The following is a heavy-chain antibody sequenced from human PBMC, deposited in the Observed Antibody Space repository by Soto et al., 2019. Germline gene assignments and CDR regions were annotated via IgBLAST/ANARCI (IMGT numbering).Heavy chain of an antibody. J-gene: IGHJ2*01. V-gene: IGHV1-69*12. D-gene: IGHD5-12*01. CDR3: ARGNHRWLQLWYFDL. Sequence: QVQLVQSGAEVKKPGSSVTVSCKASGGTFSSYTISWWRRSPGQGLEWMGGIIPIFGTANYAQKFQGRVTITADESTSTAYMELSSLRSEDTAVYYCARGNHRWLQLWYFDLGGSGTLVTVSS. CDR2: IIPIFGTA. CDR1: GGTFSSYT.